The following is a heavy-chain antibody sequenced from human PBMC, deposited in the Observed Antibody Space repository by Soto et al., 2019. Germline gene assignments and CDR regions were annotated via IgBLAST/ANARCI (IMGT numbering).Heavy chain of an antibody. CDR2: ISAGGDTT. CDR1: GFTFSNYP. CDR3: GRRV. Sequence: EVQVSESGGGLVQPGGSLRLSCATSGFTFSNYPMNWVRQAPGKGLEWVSGISAGGDTTYYAASVKGRFTIFRDNSKNSVSLQMNSLRVEDTAVYWCGRRVWGQGTLVHVSS. J-gene: IGHJ4*02. V-gene: IGHV3-23*01.